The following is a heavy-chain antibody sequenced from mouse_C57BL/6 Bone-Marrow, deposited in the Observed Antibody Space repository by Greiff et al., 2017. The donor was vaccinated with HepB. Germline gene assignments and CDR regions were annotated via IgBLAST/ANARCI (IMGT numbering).Heavy chain of an antibody. CDR3: AKLLYWYFDV. CDR2: IYPRSGNT. D-gene: IGHD1-1*01. Sequence: QVQLKESGAELARPGASVKLSCKASVYTFTSYGISWVKQRTGQGLEWIGEIYPRSGNTYYNEKFKGKATLTADKSSSTAYMELRSLTSEDSAVYFCAKLLYWYFDVWGTGTTVTVSS. J-gene: IGHJ1*03. CDR1: VYTFTSYG. V-gene: IGHV1-81*01.